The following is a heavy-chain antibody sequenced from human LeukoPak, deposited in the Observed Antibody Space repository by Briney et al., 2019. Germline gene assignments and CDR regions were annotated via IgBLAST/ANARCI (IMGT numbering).Heavy chain of an antibody. CDR1: GFTVSSNY. Sequence: GGCLRLSCAASGFTVSSNYMSWVRQVPGKGLEWVSLIYSGGSTYYADSVKGRFTISRDTSKNTLYLQMNSLRAEDTAVYYCARYDSSGYFRHAFDIWGQGTMDTVYS. CDR2: IYSGGST. V-gene: IGHV3-66*01. D-gene: IGHD3-22*01. CDR3: ARYDSSGYFRHAFDI. J-gene: IGHJ3*02.